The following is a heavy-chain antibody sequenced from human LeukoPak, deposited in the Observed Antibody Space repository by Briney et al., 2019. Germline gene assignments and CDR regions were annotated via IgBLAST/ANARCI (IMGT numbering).Heavy chain of an antibody. CDR3: ARLFYDSSGYYYPSGLYYFDY. J-gene: IGHJ4*02. D-gene: IGHD3-22*01. Sequence: PSETLSLTCTVSGGSISSYYWSWIRQPPGKGLEWIGYIYYSGSTNYNPSLKSRVTISVDTSKNQFSLKLSSVTAADTAVYYCARLFYDSSGYYYPSGLYYFDYWGQGTLVTVSS. V-gene: IGHV4-59*01. CDR1: GGSISSYY. CDR2: IYYSGST.